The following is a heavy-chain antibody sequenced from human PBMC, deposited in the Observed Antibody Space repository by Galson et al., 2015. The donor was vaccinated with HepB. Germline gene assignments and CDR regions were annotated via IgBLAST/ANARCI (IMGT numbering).Heavy chain of an antibody. CDR2: IIPIFGTA. Sequence: SVKVSCKASGGTFSSYAISWVRQAPGQGLEWMGGIIPIFGTANYAQKFQGRVTITADESTSTAYMELSSRRSEDTAVYYCARDRGEVGATTQLGYWGQGTLVTVSS. J-gene: IGHJ4*02. V-gene: IGHV1-69*13. D-gene: IGHD1-26*01. CDR1: GGTFSSYA. CDR3: ARDRGEVGATTQLGY.